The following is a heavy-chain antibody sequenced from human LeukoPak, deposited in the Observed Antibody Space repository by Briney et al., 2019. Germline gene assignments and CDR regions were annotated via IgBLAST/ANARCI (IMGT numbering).Heavy chain of an antibody. CDR2: INPNSSGT. J-gene: IGHJ5*02. CDR3: AMGGGHCSSTSCYRSWFDP. V-gene: IGHV1-2*02. Sequence: ASVKVSCKASGYTFTGYYRHWVRQAPGQGLEWMGWINPNSSGTNYAQKFQGRVTMTRDTSISTAYMELSRLRSDDTAVYYGAMGGGHCSSTSCYRSWFDPWGQGTLVTVSS. D-gene: IGHD2-2*02. CDR1: GYTFTGYY.